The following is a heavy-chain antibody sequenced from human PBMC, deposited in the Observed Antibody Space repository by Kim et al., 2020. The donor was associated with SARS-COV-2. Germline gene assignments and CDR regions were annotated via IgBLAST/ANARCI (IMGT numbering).Heavy chain of an antibody. J-gene: IGHJ6*02. Sequence: KGRCTISRDNAKNSLYLQMNSLRAEDTALYYCAKEIAAADNYYYYYGMDVWGQGTTVTVSS. CDR3: AKEIAAADNYYYYYGMDV. D-gene: IGHD6-13*01. V-gene: IGHV3-9*01.